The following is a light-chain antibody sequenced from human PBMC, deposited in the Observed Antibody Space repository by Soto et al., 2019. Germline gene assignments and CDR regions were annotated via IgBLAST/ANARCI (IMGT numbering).Light chain of an antibody. V-gene: IGKV3-20*01. Sequence: EIVLTQSPGTLSLSPGERATLSCRASQSVSSSYLAWYQQKPGQAPRLLIYGASSRATGIPDRFSGSGSGTDFNLTISRLEPEYFAVYYCQQYGSSPWTFGQGTKVVI. CDR2: GAS. CDR3: QQYGSSPWT. CDR1: QSVSSSY. J-gene: IGKJ1*01.